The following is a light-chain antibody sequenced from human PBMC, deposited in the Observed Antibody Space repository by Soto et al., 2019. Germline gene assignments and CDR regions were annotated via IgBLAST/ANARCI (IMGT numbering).Light chain of an antibody. CDR1: QSVSTW. Sequence: DIQMTQSPSTLSASVGDTVTITCRASQSVSTWLAWYQQTPGKAPKLLIYKASSLESGVPSRFSGSGSGTEFTLTISSLQPDDFATYYCQQYNSLTFGGGTKVDIK. CDR2: KAS. CDR3: QQYNSLT. J-gene: IGKJ4*01. V-gene: IGKV1-5*03.